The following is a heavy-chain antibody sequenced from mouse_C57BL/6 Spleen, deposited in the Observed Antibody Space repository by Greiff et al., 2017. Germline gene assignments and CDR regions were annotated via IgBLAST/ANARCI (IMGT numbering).Heavy chain of an antibody. CDR3: ARMNYYGSRRGAMDY. Sequence: QVHVKQSGPELVKPGASVKISCKASGYAFSSSWMNWVKQRPGKGLEWIGRIYPGDGDTNYNGKFKGKATLTADKSSSTAYMQLSSLTSEDSAVYFCARMNYYGSRRGAMDYWGQGTSGTVSS. CDR1: GYAFSSSW. CDR2: IYPGDGDT. J-gene: IGHJ4*01. D-gene: IGHD1-1*01. V-gene: IGHV1-82*01.